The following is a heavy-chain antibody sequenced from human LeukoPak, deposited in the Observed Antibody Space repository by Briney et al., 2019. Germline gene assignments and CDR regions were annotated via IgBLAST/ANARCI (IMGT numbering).Heavy chain of an antibody. J-gene: IGHJ4*02. CDR2: IYHSGST. V-gene: IGHV4-4*02. Sequence: SETLSLTCAVSGGSISSSNWWSWVRQPPGKGLEWIGEIYHSGSTNYNPSLKSRVTISVDTSKNQFSLKLSSVTAADTAVYYCALGQLAPVDYWGQGTLVTVSS. CDR3: ALGQLAPVDY. CDR1: GGSISSSNW. D-gene: IGHD6-6*01.